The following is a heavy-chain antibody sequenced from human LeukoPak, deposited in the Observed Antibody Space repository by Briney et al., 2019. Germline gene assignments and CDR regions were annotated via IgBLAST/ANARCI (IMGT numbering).Heavy chain of an antibody. D-gene: IGHD6-6*01. J-gene: IGHJ5*02. CDR2: ISAYNGNT. V-gene: IGHV1-18*01. Sequence: ASVKVSCKASGYTFTSYGISWVRQAPGQGLEWMGWISAYNGNTNYAQKLQGRVTMTTDTSTSTAYMELRSLRSDDTAVYYCATFLSIAALSGFDPWGQGTLVTVSS. CDR1: GYTFTSYG. CDR3: ATFLSIAALSGFDP.